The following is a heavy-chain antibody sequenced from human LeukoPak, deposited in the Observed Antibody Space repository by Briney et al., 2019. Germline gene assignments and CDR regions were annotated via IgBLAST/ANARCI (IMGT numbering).Heavy chain of an antibody. V-gene: IGHV3-23*01. CDR1: GFTFRNHA. D-gene: IGHD3-22*01. CDR2: PNGNGGTT. CDR3: AKDYYDSSDYYIKPTDH. J-gene: IGHJ4*02. Sequence: GGPLRLSCAASGFTFRNHAMSWVRQAPGKGLEWVSTPNGNGGTTFYADSVKGRFSISRDNSKNTLYLQMNSLRAEDTAVYFCAKDYYDSSDYYIKPTDHWGQGTLVTVSS.